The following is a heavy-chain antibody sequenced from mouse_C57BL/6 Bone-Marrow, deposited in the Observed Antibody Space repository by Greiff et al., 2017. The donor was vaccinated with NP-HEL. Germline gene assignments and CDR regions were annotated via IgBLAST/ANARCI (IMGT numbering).Heavy chain of an antibody. Sequence: DVMLVESGGDLVKPGGSLKLSCAASGFTFSSYGMSWVRQTPDKRLEWVATISSGGSYTYYLDSVKGRFTISRDNAKNTLYLQMSSLKSEDTAMYYCAREIRRFAYWGQGTLVTVSA. CDR1: GFTFSSYG. CDR2: ISSGGSYT. J-gene: IGHJ3*01. CDR3: AREIRRFAY. V-gene: IGHV5-6*02.